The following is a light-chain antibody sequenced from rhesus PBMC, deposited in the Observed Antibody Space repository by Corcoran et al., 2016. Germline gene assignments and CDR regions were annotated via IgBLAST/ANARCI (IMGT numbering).Light chain of an antibody. V-gene: IGKV1-28*02. J-gene: IGKJ4*01. CDR1: QGISSY. CDR2: GAT. Sequence: DIQMTQSPSSLSASVGDTVTITCRASQGISSYLNWFQQKQGKAPKRQIYGATNLQSGVPSRFSGSGSGTDFTPTISSLQPEDFATYYCQQYKTYPLTFGGGTRVEIK. CDR3: QQYKTYPLT.